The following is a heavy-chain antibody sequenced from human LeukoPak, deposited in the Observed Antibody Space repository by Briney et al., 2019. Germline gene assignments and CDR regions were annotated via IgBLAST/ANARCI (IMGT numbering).Heavy chain of an antibody. D-gene: IGHD2-15*01. CDR2: IYPGDSDT. J-gene: IGHJ4*02. CDR1: GSSFTNYW. CDR3: ARRVVVASTSLGDFDY. V-gene: IGHV5-51*01. Sequence: GESLKISCQGSGSSFTNYWIGWVRQMPGKGLEWMGIIYPGDSDTRYSPSFQGLVTISADKSISTTYLQWRSLKASDTAIFFCARRVVVASTSLGDFDYWGQGTLVTASS.